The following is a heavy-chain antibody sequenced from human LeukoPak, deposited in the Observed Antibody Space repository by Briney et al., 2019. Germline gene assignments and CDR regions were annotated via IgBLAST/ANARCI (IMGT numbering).Heavy chain of an antibody. Sequence: SETLSLTCTVSGDSITTYYWSWIRQPAGKGLEWIGRIYISESTNYNPSLKSRVTMSLDTSKNQFSLKLSSVSAADTAVYYCARGETQWFGELFDFWGQGTLVTVSS. CDR3: ARGETQWFGELFDF. CDR2: IYISEST. CDR1: GDSITTYY. J-gene: IGHJ4*02. V-gene: IGHV4-4*07. D-gene: IGHD3-10*01.